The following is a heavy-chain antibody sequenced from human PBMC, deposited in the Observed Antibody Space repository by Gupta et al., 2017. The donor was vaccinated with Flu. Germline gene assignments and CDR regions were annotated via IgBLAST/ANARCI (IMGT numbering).Heavy chain of an antibody. V-gene: IGHV3-15*01. CDR1: GFIFSNAW. D-gene: IGHD3-16*01. CDR2: IKSKYDGGTT. Sequence: EVQMVESGGGLVKPGGSLRLSCTASGFIFSNAWMNWVRQAPGKGLEWVGRIKSKYDGGTTDYAAPVKGRFTVSRDDSRNTVYLQMNSLKTEDAGVYFCATGGYFFDYWGQGTLVTVSS. CDR3: ATGGYFFDY. J-gene: IGHJ4*02.